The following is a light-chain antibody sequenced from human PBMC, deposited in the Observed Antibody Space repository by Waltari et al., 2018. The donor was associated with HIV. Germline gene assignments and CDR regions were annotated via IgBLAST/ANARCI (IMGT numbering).Light chain of an antibody. CDR3: ESYTSTSVWV. V-gene: IGLV2-14*03. Sequence: QSDLTQPASVSGSPGQSITISCPGSSSDVGGYNFVSWYQQHPVNAPRVLIYDVTTRPSGVSDRFSGSRSGDTASLTISGLQPEDEADYYCESYTSTSVWVFGGGTRLTVL. CDR2: DVT. CDR1: SSDVGGYNF. J-gene: IGLJ3*02.